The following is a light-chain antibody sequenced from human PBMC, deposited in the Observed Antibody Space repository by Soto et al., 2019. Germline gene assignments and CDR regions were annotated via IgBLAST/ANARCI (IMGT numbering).Light chain of an antibody. CDR1: QSVSSSF. CDR2: GAS. Sequence: EIVLTQSPGTLSLSPGERATLSCRASQSVSSSFLAWYQQKPGQAPRLLIYGASSRATGIPDRFSGSGSGTDFTLTISRLEPEDGAVYYCQPYDSSPLTFGGGTKVEIK. J-gene: IGKJ4*01. V-gene: IGKV3-20*01. CDR3: QPYDSSPLT.